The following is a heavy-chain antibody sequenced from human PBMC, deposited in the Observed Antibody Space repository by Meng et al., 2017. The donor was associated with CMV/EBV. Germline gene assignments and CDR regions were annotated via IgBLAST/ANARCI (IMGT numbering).Heavy chain of an antibody. CDR3: AKHLRYCSSTSCRKRDYYYYYGMDV. CDR1: GYTFTGYY. V-gene: IGHV1-2*02. J-gene: IGHJ6*02. D-gene: IGHD2-2*01. CDR2: INPNSGGT. Sequence: ASVKVSCKASGYTFTGYYMHWVRQAPGQGLEWMGWINPNSGGTNYAQKFQGRVTMTRDTSISTAYMELNSLRAEDTAVYYCAKHLRYCSSTSCRKRDYYYYYGMDVWGQGTTVTVSS.